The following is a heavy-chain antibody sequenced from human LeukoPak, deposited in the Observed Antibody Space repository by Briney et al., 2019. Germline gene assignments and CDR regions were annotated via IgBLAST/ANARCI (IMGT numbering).Heavy chain of an antibody. J-gene: IGHJ6*03. CDR3: TSCIAAAGTNCYYYMDV. V-gene: IGHV3-73*01. Sequence: GGSVRLSCAASGFTFSGSAMHWVRQASGKGLEWVGRIRSKANSYATAYAASVKGRFTISRDDSKNTAYLQMNSLKTEDTAVYYCTSCIAAAGTNCYYYMDVWGKGTTVTVSS. CDR2: IRSKANSYAT. D-gene: IGHD6-13*01. CDR1: GFTFSGSA.